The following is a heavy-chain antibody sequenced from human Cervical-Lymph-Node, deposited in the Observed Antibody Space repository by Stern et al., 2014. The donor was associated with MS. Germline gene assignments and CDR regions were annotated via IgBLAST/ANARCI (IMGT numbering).Heavy chain of an antibody. CDR1: GGTFGSYA. V-gene: IGHV1-69*01. J-gene: IGHJ5*02. CDR3: ARGPASQSGSSTWFDP. CDR2: IIPALDIT. D-gene: IGHD3-10*01. Sequence: QVQLVQSGAEVKKPGASVKVSCKASGGTFGSYAFSWVRQAPGQGLEWMGGIIPALDITRYAQKFQGRVTIIADESTLTVHMELRSLTSEDTAVYYCARGPASQSGSSTWFDPWGQGTLVTVSS.